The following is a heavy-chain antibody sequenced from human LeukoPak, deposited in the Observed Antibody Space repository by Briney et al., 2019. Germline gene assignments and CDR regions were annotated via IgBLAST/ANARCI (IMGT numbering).Heavy chain of an antibody. CDR1: GGSISSGGYY. V-gene: IGHV4-30-2*01. J-gene: IGHJ3*02. CDR3: ARVSEDLTAFDI. D-gene: IGHD2-15*01. CDR2: IYHSGST. Sequence: SETLSLTCTVSGGSISSGGYYWSWIRQHPGKGLEWIGYIYHSGSTYYNPSLKSRVTISVDRSKNQFPLKLSSVTAADTAVYYCARVSEDLTAFDIWGQGTMVTVSS.